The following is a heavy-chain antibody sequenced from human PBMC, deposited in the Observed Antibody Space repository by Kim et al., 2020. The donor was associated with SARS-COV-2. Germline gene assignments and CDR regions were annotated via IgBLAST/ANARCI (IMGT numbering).Heavy chain of an antibody. CDR3: ARDYEYGSGDDAFDI. D-gene: IGHD3-10*01. V-gene: IGHV4-30-4*01. CDR2: IYYSGST. J-gene: IGHJ3*02. CDR1: GGSISSGDYY. Sequence: SETLSLTCTVSGGSISSGDYYWSWIRQPPGKGLEWIGYIYYSGSTYYNPSLKSRVTISVDTSKNQFSLKLSSVTAADTAVYYCARDYEYGSGDDAFDIWGQGTMVTVSS.